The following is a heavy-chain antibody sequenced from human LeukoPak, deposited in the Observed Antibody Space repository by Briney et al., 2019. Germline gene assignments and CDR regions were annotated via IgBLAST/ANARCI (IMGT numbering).Heavy chain of an antibody. Sequence: PGGSLRLSCAASGFTFSSYGMHWVRQAPGKGLEWVAVISYDGSNKYYADSVKGRFTISRDNSKNTLYLQMNSLRAEDTAVYYCAKDYYDSSGYYSGHFDYWGQGTLVTVSS. D-gene: IGHD3-22*01. CDR1: GFTFSSYG. J-gene: IGHJ4*02. CDR3: AKDYYDSSGYYSGHFDY. V-gene: IGHV3-30*18. CDR2: ISYDGSNK.